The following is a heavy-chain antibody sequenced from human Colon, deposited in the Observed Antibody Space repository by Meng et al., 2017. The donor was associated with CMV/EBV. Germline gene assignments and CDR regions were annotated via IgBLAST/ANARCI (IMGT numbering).Heavy chain of an antibody. Sequence: GGPLRPSCVVSGLTFGSFTMSWVRQAPGKGLEWVASINSYAYNIGYADSVKGRFTISRDNAKNSLYLQMNSLGAEDTAVYFCVREIRRSWFDPWGQGTLVTVSS. J-gene: IGHJ5*02. CDR3: VREIRRSWFDP. V-gene: IGHV3-21*01. D-gene: IGHD4-17*01. CDR2: INSYAYNI. CDR1: GLTFGSFT.